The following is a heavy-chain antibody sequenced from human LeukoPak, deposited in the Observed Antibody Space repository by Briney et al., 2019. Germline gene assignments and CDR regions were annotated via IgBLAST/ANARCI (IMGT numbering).Heavy chain of an antibody. D-gene: IGHD6-13*01. CDR2: IYYSGST. Sequence: PSETLSLTCTVSGGSISSYYWSWIRQPAGKGLEWIGYIYYSGSTNYNPSLKSRVTISVDTSKNQFSLKLSSVTAADTAVYYCARLGGAAAGPFTPFDPWGQGTLVTVSS. CDR3: ARLGGAAAGPFTPFDP. V-gene: IGHV4-59*01. CDR1: GGSISSYY. J-gene: IGHJ5*02.